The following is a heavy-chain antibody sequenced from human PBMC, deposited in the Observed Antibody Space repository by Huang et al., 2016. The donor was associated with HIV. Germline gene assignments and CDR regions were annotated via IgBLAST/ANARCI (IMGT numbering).Heavy chain of an antibody. D-gene: IGHD3-10*01. CDR2: IYYKGST. J-gene: IGHJ6*03. Sequence: QLLLQESGPGLVKPSEALALTCAVSGGSIRSSDYHWGWIRQPPGKGLEWIGSIYYKGSTHYRPSLKSRVTIAVDTSQNRFFLNLTSMTAADTAVYYCARHREGPVAYYSGWGSHLNYMDVWGRGRTVVVSS. CDR3: ARHREGPVAYYSGWGSHLNYMDV. CDR1: GGSIRSSDYH. V-gene: IGHV4-39*01.